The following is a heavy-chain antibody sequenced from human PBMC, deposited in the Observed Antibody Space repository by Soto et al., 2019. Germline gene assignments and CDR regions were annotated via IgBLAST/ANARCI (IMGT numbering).Heavy chain of an antibody. CDR1: GGSISNGNYY. J-gene: IGHJ5*02. CDR2: IYYIGTT. Sequence: SETLSLTCPVSGGSISNGNYYWSWIRQLPGKGLEWIGSIYYIGTTSYNPSLKSRVTMSIDTSKNQFSLKRRYVVAADTAMYYCAKKENTRPWFAHWGQGTLVTVSS. CDR3: AKKENTRPWFAH. V-gene: IGHV4-31*03.